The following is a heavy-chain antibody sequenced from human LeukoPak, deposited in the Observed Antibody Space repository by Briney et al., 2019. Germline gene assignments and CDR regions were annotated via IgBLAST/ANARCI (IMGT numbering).Heavy chain of an antibody. CDR3: ARGQTDIGAVDS. Sequence: ASVKVSCKASGGTFSNYPISWVRQAPGQGLEWMGRIIPFLGITNYAQKFQDRVTLNADISTNTAYMELSGLTSKDTAVYFWARGQTDIGAVDSWGQGALVTVSS. CDR2: IIPFLGIT. D-gene: IGHD1-1*01. CDR1: GGTFSNYP. J-gene: IGHJ4*02. V-gene: IGHV1-69*04.